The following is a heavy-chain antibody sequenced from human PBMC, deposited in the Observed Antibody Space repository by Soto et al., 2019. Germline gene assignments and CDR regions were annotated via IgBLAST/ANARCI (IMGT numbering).Heavy chain of an antibody. CDR2: INAGSGST. J-gene: IGHJ4*02. CDR3: AREVAAAGTNFFDY. D-gene: IGHD6-13*01. Sequence: ASVKVSCKASGYTFTRYAMHWVRQAPGQRLEWMEWINAGSGSTKYSQKFQGRVTITRDTSASIALMELSSLTSEDTAVYFCAREVAAAGTNFFDYWGQGTLVTVSS. CDR1: GYTFTRYA. V-gene: IGHV1-3*01.